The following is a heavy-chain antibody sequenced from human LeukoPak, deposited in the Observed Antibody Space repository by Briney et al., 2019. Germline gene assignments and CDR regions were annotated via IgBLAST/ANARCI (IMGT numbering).Heavy chain of an antibody. D-gene: IGHD6-19*01. V-gene: IGHV3-43*02. CDR3: ARSGSGWYYFDY. J-gene: IGHJ4*02. CDR2: ISGDGTGT. Sequence: GGSLRLSCAASGFTFAAYAMHWVRHAPGRGLEWVSLISGDGTGTYYADSVKGRFTISRDNSKNTLYLQMNSLRAEDTAVYYCARSGSGWYYFDYWGQGTLVTVSS. CDR1: GFTFAAYA.